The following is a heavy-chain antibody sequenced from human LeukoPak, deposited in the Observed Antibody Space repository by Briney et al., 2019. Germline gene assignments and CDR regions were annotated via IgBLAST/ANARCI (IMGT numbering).Heavy chain of an antibody. CDR2: ISAYNGNT. CDR1: GYTFTIYG. D-gene: IGHD3-22*01. CDR3: ARVDPYYYDSSGYYTRDNYFDY. J-gene: IGHJ4*02. Sequence: EASVNVSCKASGYTFTIYGISWVRQAPGQGLEWMGWISAYNGNTNYAQKLQGRVTMTTDTSTSTAYMELRSLRSDDTAVYYCARVDPYYYDSSGYYTRDNYFDYWGQGTLVTVSS. V-gene: IGHV1-18*01.